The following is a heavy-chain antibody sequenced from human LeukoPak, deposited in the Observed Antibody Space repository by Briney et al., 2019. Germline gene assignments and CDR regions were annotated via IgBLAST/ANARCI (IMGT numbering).Heavy chain of an antibody. J-gene: IGHJ4*02. CDR1: GGSISSYY. Sequence: SETLSLTCTVSGGSISSYYWSWIRQPPGKGLEWIGYIYYTGSTNYNPSLKSRVTISVDTSKNQFSLKLSSVTAADTAVYYCARVRVAAAGTFDYWGQGTLVTVSS. D-gene: IGHD6-13*01. CDR3: ARVRVAAAGTFDY. CDR2: IYYTGST. V-gene: IGHV4-59*01.